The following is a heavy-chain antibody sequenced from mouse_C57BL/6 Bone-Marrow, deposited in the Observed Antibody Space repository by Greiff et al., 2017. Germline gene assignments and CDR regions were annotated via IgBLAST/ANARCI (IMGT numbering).Heavy chain of an antibody. CDR3: ARISHYYVSSDEGFAY. Sequence: VQLQQPGAELVRPGSSVKLSCKASGYTFTSYWMHWVKQRPIQGLEWIGNIDPSDSETHYNQKFKDKATLTVDKSSSTAYMQLSSLTSEDSAVYYGARISHYYVSSDEGFAYWGQGTLVTVTA. J-gene: IGHJ3*01. CDR2: IDPSDSET. D-gene: IGHD1-1*01. CDR1: GYTFTSYW. V-gene: IGHV1-52*01.